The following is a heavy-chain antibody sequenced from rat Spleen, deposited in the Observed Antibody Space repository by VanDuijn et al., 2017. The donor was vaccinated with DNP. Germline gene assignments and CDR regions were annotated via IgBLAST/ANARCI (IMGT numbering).Heavy chain of an antibody. D-gene: IGHD3-1*01. CDR3: TRVEPPRYWYFDF. V-gene: IGHV5-31*01. Sequence: EVQLVESGGGLVQPGRSLKLSCIASGFTFSNYWMTWIRQAPGKGLEWVASITNTGYSTYYPDSVKGRFTISRDNAKSTLYLQMNSLRSEDTATYYCTRVEPPRYWYFDFWGPGTMVTVSS. CDR1: GFTFSNYW. CDR2: ITNTGYST. J-gene: IGHJ1*01.